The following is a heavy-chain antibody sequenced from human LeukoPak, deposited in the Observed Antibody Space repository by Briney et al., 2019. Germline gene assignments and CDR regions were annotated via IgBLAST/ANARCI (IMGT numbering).Heavy chain of an antibody. J-gene: IGHJ4*02. CDR1: GGSISSYY. Sequence: TSETLSLTCTVSGGSISSYYWSWIRQPPGKGLEWIGYIYYSGSTNYNPSLKSRVTISVDTSKNQFSLKLSSVTAADTAVYYCARKGWPLDYWGQGTLVTVSS. D-gene: IGHD2-15*01. CDR2: IYYSGST. V-gene: IGHV4-59*12. CDR3: ARKGWPLDY.